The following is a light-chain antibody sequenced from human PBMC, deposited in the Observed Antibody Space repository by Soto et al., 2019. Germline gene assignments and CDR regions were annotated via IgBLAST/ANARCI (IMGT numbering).Light chain of an antibody. CDR2: DVS. CDR1: QSVGYW. Sequence: IQLTQSPSTLSESVGDRVTITCRASQSVGYWWAWYQQKPVKAAQMLIYDVSNLHDGVPSRFSGSGSGPEFTLTISGLQPDDFAPYFCKPYHTHSCTVGQGTNVDI. CDR3: KPYHTHSCT. V-gene: IGKV1-5*01. J-gene: IGKJ1*01.